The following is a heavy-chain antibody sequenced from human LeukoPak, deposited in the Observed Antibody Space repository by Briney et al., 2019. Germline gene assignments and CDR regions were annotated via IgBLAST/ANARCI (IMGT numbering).Heavy chain of an antibody. J-gene: IGHJ4*02. CDR1: GYTFTGYY. CDR3: ARELGYCSGGSCYEACY. V-gene: IGHV1-2*02. CDR2: INPNNGGT. Sequence: ASVKVSCKASGYTFTGYYMHWVRQAPGQGLEWMGWINPNNGGTNYAQKFQGRVTMTRDTSISTAYMELSRLRSDDTAVYYCARELGYCSGGSCYEACYWGQGTLVTVSS. D-gene: IGHD2-15*01.